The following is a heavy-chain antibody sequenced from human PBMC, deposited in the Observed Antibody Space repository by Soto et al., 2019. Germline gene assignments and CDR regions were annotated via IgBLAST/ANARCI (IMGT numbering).Heavy chain of an antibody. J-gene: IGHJ6*03. D-gene: IGHD5-18*01. CDR1: GFTVSSNY. CDR3: AKDLGDTAMVSYYMDV. V-gene: IGHV3-53*05. Sequence: SLRLSCAASGFTVSSNYMSWVRQAPGKGQEWVAIMYGGDSTYYADSVKGRFTISRDNSKNTLYLQMNSLRAEDTAVYYCAKDLGDTAMVSYYMDVWGKGTTVTVSS. CDR2: MYGGDST.